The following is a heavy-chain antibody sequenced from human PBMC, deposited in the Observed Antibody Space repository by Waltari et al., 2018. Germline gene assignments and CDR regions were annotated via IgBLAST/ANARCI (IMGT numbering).Heavy chain of an antibody. CDR1: GYSITRSEW. J-gene: IGHJ6*03. D-gene: IGHD3-10*01. Sequence: QVQLQESGPELLKPSDTLSLTCAVSGYSITRSEWLAWIRQPPGRGLEWIGYIHYSGRTNNHPSLTSRVTLSVDTSKNQFSLNLSSVTALDTAVYYCARNRYGEAMDVWGKGTTVSVSS. CDR2: IHYSGRT. CDR3: ARNRYGEAMDV. V-gene: IGHV4-28*06.